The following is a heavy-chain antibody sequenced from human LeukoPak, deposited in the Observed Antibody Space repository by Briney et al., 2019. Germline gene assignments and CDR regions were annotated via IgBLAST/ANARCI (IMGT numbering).Heavy chain of an antibody. J-gene: IGHJ5*02. V-gene: IGHV3-9*01. CDR2: ISWNSGSI. Sequence: GGSLRLSCAASGFTFDDYAMHWVRQAPGKGLEWVSGISWNSGSIGYADSVKGRFTISRDNAKNSLYLQMNSLRAEDTALYYCAKALYDILTGLVSGFDPWGQGTLVTVSS. CDR3: AKALYDILTGLVSGFDP. CDR1: GFTFDDYA. D-gene: IGHD3-9*01.